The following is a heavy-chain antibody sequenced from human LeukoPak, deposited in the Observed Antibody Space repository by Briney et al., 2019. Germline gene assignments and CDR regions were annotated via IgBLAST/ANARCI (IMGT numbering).Heavy chain of an antibody. J-gene: IGHJ4*02. Sequence: ASVKVSRKASGYTFTNYGIDWLRQAPGQGLERMGWISPYNGNTDYAQKFQGRVTMTTDTSTSTAYMELRSLRSDDTAMYYCAILDLENGFDYWGQGTLVTVSS. CDR1: GYTFTNYG. CDR3: AILDLENGFDY. CDR2: ISPYNGNT. V-gene: IGHV1-18*01. D-gene: IGHD1-1*01.